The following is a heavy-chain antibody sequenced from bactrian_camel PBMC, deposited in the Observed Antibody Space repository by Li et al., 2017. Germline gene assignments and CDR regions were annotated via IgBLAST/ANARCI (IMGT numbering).Heavy chain of an antibody. Sequence: VQLVESGRGSVQAGGSLRISCTVPGFTANSCGMDWYRHGPGESSEWVSSIDTDGTTSYADSVKGRFTISVDSAKDTVFLQMNDLKPEDTAIYICKTPAYGRSGGICATAGRETQVTVS. V-gene: IGHV3S53*01. CDR2: IDTDGTT. CDR1: GFTANSCG. D-gene: IGHD2*01. J-gene: IGHJ4*01.